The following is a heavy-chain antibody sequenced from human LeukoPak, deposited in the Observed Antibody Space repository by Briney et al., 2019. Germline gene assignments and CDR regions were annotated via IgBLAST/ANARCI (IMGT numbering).Heavy chain of an antibody. CDR1: GFTFSNYA. J-gene: IGHJ4*02. V-gene: IGHV3-23*01. CDR3: AKGARYCSGGSCFDEYYFDY. CDR2: ISGSGGST. D-gene: IGHD2-15*01. Sequence: GGSLRPSCAASGFTFSNYAMSWVRQAPGKGLEWVSGISGSGGSTYYADSVKGRFTISRDNSKNTLYLQMNSLRAEDTAVYFCAKGARYCSGGSCFDEYYFDYWGQGTLVTVSS.